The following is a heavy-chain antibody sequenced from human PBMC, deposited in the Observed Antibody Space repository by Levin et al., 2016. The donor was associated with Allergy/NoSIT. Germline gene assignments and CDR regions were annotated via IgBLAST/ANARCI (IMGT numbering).Heavy chain of an antibody. V-gene: IGHV3-74*01. CDR3: AKVAYYDSSGHLDY. CDR2: INSDGSST. J-gene: IGHJ4*02. CDR1: GLIVSSDY. Sequence: GGSLRLSCAASGLIVSSDYMSWVRRAPGKGLEWVSRINSDGSSTSYADSVKGRFTISRDNAKNTLYLQMNSLRAEDTALYYCAKVAYYDSSGHLDYWGQGTLVTVSS. D-gene: IGHD3-22*01.